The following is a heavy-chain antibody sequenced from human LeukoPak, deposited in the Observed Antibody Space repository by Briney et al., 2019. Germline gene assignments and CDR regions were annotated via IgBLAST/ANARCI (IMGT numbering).Heavy chain of an antibody. J-gene: IGHJ4*02. CDR3: AREVTVAGLYYFDY. Sequence: SETLSLTCTVSGGSVSSYCWGWIRQPPGKGLEWIGYIYYSGSTNYNPSLKSRVTISVDTSKNQFSLKLSSVTAADTAVYYCAREVTVAGLYYFDYWGQGTLVTVSS. CDR1: GGSVSSYC. V-gene: IGHV4-59*02. D-gene: IGHD6-19*01. CDR2: IYYSGST.